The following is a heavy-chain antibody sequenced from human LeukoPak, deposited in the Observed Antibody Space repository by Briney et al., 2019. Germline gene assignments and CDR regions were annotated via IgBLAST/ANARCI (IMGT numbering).Heavy chain of an antibody. CDR2: MNPNSVGT. J-gene: IGHJ4*02. V-gene: IGHV1-2*02. CDR1: GYTFTGYY. Sequence: GASVKVSCKASGYTFTGYYMHWVRQAPGQGLEWMGWMNPNSVGTNYAQKFQGRVTMTRDTSISTAYMELSRLRSDDTAVYYCARDQKYRAYSSGWYVDPIDYWGQGTLVTVSS. D-gene: IGHD6-19*01. CDR3: ARDQKYRAYSSGWYVDPIDY.